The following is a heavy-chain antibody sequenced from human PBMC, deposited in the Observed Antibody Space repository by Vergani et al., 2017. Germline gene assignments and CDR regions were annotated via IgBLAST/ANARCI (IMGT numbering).Heavy chain of an antibody. D-gene: IGHD3-10*01. J-gene: IGHJ6*02. V-gene: IGHV4-38-2*01. CDR3: ARQRGSGGFFPSSYFYGMDV. CDR1: DSSIMTNPY. Sequence: QVQLQESGPGLVKPSETLTLTCDVSDSSIMTNPYWGWFRQSPGKGLEWIGCIHHSGDTHYNSSLKSRVSISIVSSSKFSLSLTSVTAADTAIYYGARQRGSGGFFPSSYFYGMDVWGHGTTVTVSS. CDR2: IHHSGDT.